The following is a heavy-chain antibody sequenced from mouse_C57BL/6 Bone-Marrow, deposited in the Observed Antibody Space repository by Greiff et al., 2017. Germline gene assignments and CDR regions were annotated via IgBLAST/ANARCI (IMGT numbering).Heavy chain of an antibody. CDR2: INPNNGGT. CDR1: GYTFTDYY. D-gene: IGHD2-5*01. J-gene: IGHJ4*01. CDR3: ARWDDSNSLYAMDY. V-gene: IGHV1-26*01. Sequence: VQLQQSGPELVKPGASVKISCKASGYTFTDYYMNWVKQSHGKSLEWIGDINPNNGGTSYNQKFKGKATLTVDKSSSTAYMELHSLTSEDSAVYYCARWDDSNSLYAMDYWGQGTSVTVSS.